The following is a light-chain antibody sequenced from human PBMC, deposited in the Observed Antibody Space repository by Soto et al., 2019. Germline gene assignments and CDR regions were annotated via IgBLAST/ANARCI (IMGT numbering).Light chain of an antibody. CDR3: QHYYTPPYA. J-gene: IGKJ2*01. CDR2: WAS. Sequence: DIVMTQSPDSLAVSLGERASINCKSSQSLLYSSDNKDYLAWYQHKPGQPPRLLIYWASARASGVPDRFRGSGSGTDFTLTITSLQADDVAVYYCQHYYTPPYAFGTGTKLEIK. V-gene: IGKV4-1*01. CDR1: QSLLYSSDNKDY.